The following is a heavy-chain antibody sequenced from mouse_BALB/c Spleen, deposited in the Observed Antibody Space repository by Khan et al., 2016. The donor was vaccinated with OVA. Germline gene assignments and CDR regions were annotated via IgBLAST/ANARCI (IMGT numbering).Heavy chain of an antibody. J-gene: IGHJ3*01. CDR2: VDPFGGGT. CDR3: TRHGYVAWFTY. Sequence: VQLKESGPELMKPGASVKISCKASGYSFTTYYLHWVMQSHGESLEWIGYVDPFGGGTTYNQKFKGKATLTVDKSSTTAYMHLSNLTSEDSAVYFCTRHGYVAWFTYWGQGTLVTVSA. D-gene: IGHD2-2*01. V-gene: IGHV1S135*01. CDR1: GYSFTTYY.